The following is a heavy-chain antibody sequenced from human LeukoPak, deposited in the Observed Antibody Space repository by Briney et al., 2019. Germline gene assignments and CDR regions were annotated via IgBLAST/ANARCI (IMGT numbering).Heavy chain of an antibody. V-gene: IGHV3-23*01. J-gene: IGHJ4*02. CDR2: ISGSGGTT. Sequence: GGSLRLSCTASGFPFGTDAMTWVRQAPGKGLEWVSSISGSGGTTYYADSVKGRFTISRDNSKNTLYLQMNGLRAEDTAVYYCAKDANYGVRLFDYWGQGTLVTASS. CDR1: GFPFGTDA. CDR3: AKDANYGVRLFDY. D-gene: IGHD3-10*01.